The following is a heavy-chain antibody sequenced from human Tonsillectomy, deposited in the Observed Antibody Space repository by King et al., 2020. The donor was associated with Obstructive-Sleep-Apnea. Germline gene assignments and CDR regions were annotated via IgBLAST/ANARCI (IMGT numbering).Heavy chain of an antibody. CDR1: GYTFTGYY. Sequence: QLVQSGAEVKKPGASVKVSCKASGYTFTGYYLHWVRQAPGQGLEWMGWINPSSGGTNYAQKFQGRVTMNRDTSISTTYMELSRLKSDDTAVYYCARGMGFAYFDSWGQGTLVTVSS. CDR2: INPSSGGT. CDR3: ARGMGFAYFDS. D-gene: IGHD3-10*01. V-gene: IGHV1-2*02. J-gene: IGHJ4*02.